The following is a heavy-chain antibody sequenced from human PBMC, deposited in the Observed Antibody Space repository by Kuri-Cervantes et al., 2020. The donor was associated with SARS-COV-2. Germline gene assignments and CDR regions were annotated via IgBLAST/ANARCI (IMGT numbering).Heavy chain of an antibody. D-gene: IGHD5-18*01. J-gene: IGHJ4*02. V-gene: IGHV1-69*06. CDR3: ATGVRGYSYGTDY. CDR2: IIPIFGTA. CDR1: GGTFSSYA. Sequence: SVKVSCKASGGTFSSYAISWVRLAPGQGLEWMGGIIPIFGTANYAQKFQGRVTITADKSTSTAYMELSSLRSEDTAVYYCATGVRGYSYGTDYWGQGTLVTVSS.